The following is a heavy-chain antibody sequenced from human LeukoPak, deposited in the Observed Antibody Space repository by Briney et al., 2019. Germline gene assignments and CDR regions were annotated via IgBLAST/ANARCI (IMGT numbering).Heavy chain of an antibody. Sequence: GGSLRLSCAASGFTFTSYAMNWVRQAPGKGLEWVSGISGSGGSTYYADSVKGRFSISRDNSKNTLYLQLNSLRVEDTAEYYCARAHGGSYHSGIDWGQGTLVIVSS. J-gene: IGHJ4*02. CDR2: ISGSGGST. CDR1: GFTFTSYA. CDR3: ARAHGGSYHSGID. D-gene: IGHD2-8*01. V-gene: IGHV3-23*01.